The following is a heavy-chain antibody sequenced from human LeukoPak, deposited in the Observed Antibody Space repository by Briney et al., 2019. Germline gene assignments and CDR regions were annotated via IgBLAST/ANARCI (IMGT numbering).Heavy chain of an antibody. J-gene: IGHJ4*02. V-gene: IGHV4-39*07. CDR1: GGSISSSSYY. CDR2: IYYSGST. CDR3: ARNRLGVRGVINSYFDY. D-gene: IGHD3-10*01. Sequence: SETLSLTCTVSGGSISSSSYYWGWIRQPPGKGLEWIGSIYYSGSTYYNPSLKSRVTISVDTSKNQFSLKLSSVTAADTAVYYCARNRLGVRGVINSYFDYWGQGTLVTVSS.